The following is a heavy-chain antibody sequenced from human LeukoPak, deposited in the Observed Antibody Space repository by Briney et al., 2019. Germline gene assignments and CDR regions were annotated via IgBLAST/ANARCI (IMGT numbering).Heavy chain of an antibody. J-gene: IGHJ3*02. V-gene: IGHV3-74*01. CDR1: GFTFSSYW. CDR2: INSDGSST. D-gene: IGHD1-26*01. Sequence: GGSLRLSCAASGFTFSSYWMHWVRQAPGKGLVWVSRINSDGSSTSYADSVKGRFTISRDNAKNTLYLLMNSLRAEDTAVYYCARDLRIYSGSYSDAFDIWGQGTMVTVSS. CDR3: ARDLRIYSGSYSDAFDI.